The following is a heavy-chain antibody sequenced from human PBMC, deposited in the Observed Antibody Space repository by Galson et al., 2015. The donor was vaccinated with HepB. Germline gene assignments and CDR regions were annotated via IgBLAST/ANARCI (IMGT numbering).Heavy chain of an antibody. Sequence: SLRLPCAASGFTFRDYYMKWVRQAPGKGLEWVSSISTSSTYIYYADSMKGRFTISRDNAKNSFSLQMNSLRVADTAVYYCARGGRFDAVDFWGQGTLVTVSS. D-gene: IGHD3-9*01. CDR3: ARGGRFDAVDF. CDR1: GFTFRDYY. J-gene: IGHJ4*02. V-gene: IGHV3-21*01. CDR2: ISTSSTYI.